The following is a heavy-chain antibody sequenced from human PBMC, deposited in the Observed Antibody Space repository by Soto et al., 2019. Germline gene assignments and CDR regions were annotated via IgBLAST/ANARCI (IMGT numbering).Heavy chain of an antibody. V-gene: IGHV1-2*04. CDR2: INPNSGGT. CDR3: ASAIGDTAMVEGDYYGMDV. Sequence: ASGKVSWKASGYTFIDYYMRWVRQAPGQGLEWMGWINPNSGGTNYAQKFQGWVTMTRDTSISTAYMELSRLRSEDTAGYYCASAIGDTAMVEGDYYGMDVWGQGTTVTVSS. J-gene: IGHJ6*02. CDR1: GYTFIDYY. D-gene: IGHD5-18*01.